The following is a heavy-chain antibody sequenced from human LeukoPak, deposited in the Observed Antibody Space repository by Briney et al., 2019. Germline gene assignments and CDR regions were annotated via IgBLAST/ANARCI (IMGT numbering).Heavy chain of an antibody. Sequence: SETLSLTCTVSGGSISIYYWSWVRQPQGQGLEWIGYIYNSGSTTYNPSLKSRATISVDTSKNQFSLKLTSMTAADTAFYYCVRDRELHYWGQGILVTVSS. D-gene: IGHD1-7*01. CDR1: GGSISIYY. CDR2: IYNSGST. CDR3: VRDRELHY. J-gene: IGHJ4*02. V-gene: IGHV4-59*01.